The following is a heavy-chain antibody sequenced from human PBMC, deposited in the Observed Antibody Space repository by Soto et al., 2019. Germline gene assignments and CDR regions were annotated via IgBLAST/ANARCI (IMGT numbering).Heavy chain of an antibody. CDR1: GFTFGDYA. CDR2: IRSKAYGGTT. CDR3: TRDLATMVRGVSDY. Sequence: EVQLVESGGGSVKPGRSLRLSCTASGFTFGDYAMSWFRQAPGKGLEWVGFIRSKAYGGTTEYAASVKGRFTISRDDSKSIAYLQMNSLKTEDTAVYYCTRDLATMVRGVSDYWGQGTLVTVSS. V-gene: IGHV3-49*05. D-gene: IGHD3-10*01. J-gene: IGHJ4*02.